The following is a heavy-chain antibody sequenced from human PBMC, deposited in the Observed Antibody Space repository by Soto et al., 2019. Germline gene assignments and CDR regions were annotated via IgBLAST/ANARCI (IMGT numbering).Heavy chain of an antibody. Sequence: SETLSLTCTVSGGYISSGGYSWTWIRQHPGKGLEWIGYIYYSGSTYYKPSLKSRVTISVDTSKNQLSLKLSSVTADDTAVYYCTRVFTPFVPAATAGSGGGMDVWGQGTTVTVSS. CDR1: GGYISSGGYS. V-gene: IGHV4-31*03. J-gene: IGHJ6*02. CDR3: TRVFTPFVPAATAGSGGGMDV. D-gene: IGHD2-2*01. CDR2: IYYSGST.